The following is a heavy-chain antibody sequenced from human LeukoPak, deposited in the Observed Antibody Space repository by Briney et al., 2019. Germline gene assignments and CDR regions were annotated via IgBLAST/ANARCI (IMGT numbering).Heavy chain of an antibody. CDR1: GYTFTGYY. J-gene: IGHJ6*03. V-gene: IGHV1-2*02. D-gene: IGHD5-24*01. Sequence: ASVKVSCKASGYTFTGYYMHWARQAPGQGLEWMGWINPNSGGTNYVQKFQGRVTMTRDTSISTAYMELSSLRSEDTAVYYCARGPRMATITLNYYYYYYMDVWGQGTLVTVSS. CDR3: ARGPRMATITLNYYYYYYMDV. CDR2: INPNSGGT.